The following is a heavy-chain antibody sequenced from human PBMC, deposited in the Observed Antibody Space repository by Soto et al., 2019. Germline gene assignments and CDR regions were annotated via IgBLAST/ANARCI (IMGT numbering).Heavy chain of an antibody. CDR1: GGTFSTYA. J-gene: IGHJ6*02. D-gene: IGHD2-2*03. V-gene: IGHV1-69*13. CDR3: AFGYCSGTSCSYYFYGMDV. CDR2: IIHMFATT. Sequence: SVKVSCKASGGTFSTYAVSWVRQAPGQGLEWMGGIIHMFATTNYAQKFQGRVTITADESTTTTYMELSSLRSEDTAVYYCAFGYCSGTSCSYYFYGMDVWRQGTTVTVSS.